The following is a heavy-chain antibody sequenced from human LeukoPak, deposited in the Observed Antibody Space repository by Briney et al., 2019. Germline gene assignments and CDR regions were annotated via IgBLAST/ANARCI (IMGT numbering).Heavy chain of an antibody. V-gene: IGHV4-4*07. J-gene: IGHJ4*02. CDR1: GGSISSYY. CDR3: ARDERLAAACKEYYFDY. Sequence: KPSETLSLTCTVSGGSISSYYWSWIRQPAGKGLEWIGRIYTSGSTNYNPSLKSRVTMSVDTSKNQFSLKLSSVTAADTAVYYCARDERLAAACKEYYFDYWGQGTLVTVSS. CDR2: IYTSGST. D-gene: IGHD6-13*01.